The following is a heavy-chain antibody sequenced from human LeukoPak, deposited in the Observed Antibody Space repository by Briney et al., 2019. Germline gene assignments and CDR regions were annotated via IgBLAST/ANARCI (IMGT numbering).Heavy chain of an antibody. J-gene: IGHJ4*02. D-gene: IGHD6-25*01. CDR2: ITGSGGNT. CDR3: AKAWSSALAPSYFDQ. Sequence: GGSLRLSCAASGFNFINYAMTWVRQAPGKGLDWISSITGSGGNTYNAESVKGRFTISRDNSRNTLYIQMNSLSAEDTAVYFCAKAWSSALAPSYFDQWGQGNLVTVSP. CDR1: GFNFINYA. V-gene: IGHV3-23*01.